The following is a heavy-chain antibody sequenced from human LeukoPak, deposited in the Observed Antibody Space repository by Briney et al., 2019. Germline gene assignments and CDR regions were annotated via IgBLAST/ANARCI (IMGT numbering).Heavy chain of an antibody. CDR1: GGSISSYY. D-gene: IGHD3-10*01. J-gene: IGHJ3*02. CDR2: IYYSGST. V-gene: IGHV4-59*12. CDR3: ARDTGNIITMVRGVISDAFDI. Sequence: SETLSLTCTVSGGSISSYYWSWIRQPPGKGLEWIGYIYYSGSTNYNPSLKSRVTISVDTSKNQFSLKLSSVTAADTAVYYCARDTGNIITMVRGVISDAFDIWGQGTMVTVSS.